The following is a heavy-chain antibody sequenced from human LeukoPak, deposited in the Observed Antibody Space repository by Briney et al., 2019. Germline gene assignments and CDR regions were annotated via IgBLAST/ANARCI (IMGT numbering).Heavy chain of an antibody. D-gene: IGHD3-10*01. CDR3: ATTSFYGSGRFDY. CDR1: GGSISTSNYY. J-gene: IGHJ4*02. V-gene: IGHV4-39*01. Sequence: PSETLSLTCNVSGGSISTSNYYWGWIRQPPGKGLEWIGSNSYSGTTYYNPSLKSRVTISVDTSKNQFSLKLTSVTAADTAVFYCATTSFYGSGRFDYWSQGTLVTVSS. CDR2: NSYSGTT.